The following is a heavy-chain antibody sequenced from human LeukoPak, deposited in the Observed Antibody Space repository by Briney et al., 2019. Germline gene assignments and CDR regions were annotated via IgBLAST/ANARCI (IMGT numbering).Heavy chain of an antibody. J-gene: IGHJ6*03. D-gene: IGHD6-13*01. Sequence: SETLSLTCTVSDGSIISTTYYWGWIRQPPGEGLEWIGSIDYSGSTYYNPSLKSRVTISVDTSKNQFSLNLSSVTAADTAVYSCARASGSSWYERRLHAYYYYMDVWGKGTTVTVSS. V-gene: IGHV4-39*07. CDR1: DGSIISTTYY. CDR2: IDYSGST. CDR3: ARASGSSWYERRLHAYYYYMDV.